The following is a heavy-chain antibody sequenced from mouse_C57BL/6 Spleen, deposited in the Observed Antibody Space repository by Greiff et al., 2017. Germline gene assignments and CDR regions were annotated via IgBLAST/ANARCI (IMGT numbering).Heavy chain of an antibody. CDR2: INPSNGGT. V-gene: IGHV1-53*01. D-gene: IGHD1-1*01. Sequence: VQLQQPGTELVKPGASVKLSCKASGYTFTSYWMHWVKQRPGQGLEWIGNINPSNGGTNYNEKFKSKATLTVDKSSSTAYMQLSSLTSEDSAVYYCAREGVTTVVEDAMDYWGQGTSVTVSS. CDR1: GYTFTSYW. J-gene: IGHJ4*01. CDR3: AREGVTTVVEDAMDY.